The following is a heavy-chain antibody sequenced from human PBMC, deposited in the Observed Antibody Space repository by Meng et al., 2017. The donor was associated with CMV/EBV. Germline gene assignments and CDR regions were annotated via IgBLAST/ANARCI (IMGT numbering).Heavy chain of an antibody. J-gene: IGHJ4*02. CDR2: TYYRSKWYN. V-gene: IGHV6-1*01. Sequence: SETLSLTCPISGDSVSSNSAAWNWLMQSPSRGLEWLGRTYYRSKWYNDYAVSVKSRITINPDTSKNQLSLQLNSVTPEDTAVYYCARAPGIWSPYYFDYWGQGTLVTVSS. CDR3: ARAPGIWSPYYFDY. CDR1: GDSVSSNSAA. D-gene: IGHD2-15*01.